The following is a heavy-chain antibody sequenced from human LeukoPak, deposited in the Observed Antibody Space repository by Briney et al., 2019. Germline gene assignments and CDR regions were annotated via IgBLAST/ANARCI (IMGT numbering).Heavy chain of an antibody. CDR1: GYTFTSYG. J-gene: IGHJ4*02. V-gene: IGHV1-2*02. CDR3: ASSIAVAGTGFDY. D-gene: IGHD6-19*01. CDR2: INPNSGDT. Sequence: ASVKVSCKASGYTFTSYGISWVRQAPGQGLEWTGWINPNSGDTNYAQKFQGRVTMTRDTSISTAYMELNRLRFDDTAVYYCASSIAVAGTGFDYWGQGTLVTVSS.